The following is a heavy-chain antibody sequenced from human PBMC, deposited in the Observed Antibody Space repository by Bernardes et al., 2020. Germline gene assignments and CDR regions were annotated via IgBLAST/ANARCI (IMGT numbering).Heavy chain of an antibody. J-gene: IGHJ4*02. CDR1: GYTFNRYG. D-gene: IGHD3-10*01. CDR2: ISANNGDT. V-gene: IGHV1-18*01. Sequence: ASVKVSCKSSGYTFNRYGITWVRQAPAQGLEWMGWISANNGDTNYAQKFQGRVTMSTDTSTSTAYMELGSLRSDDTAVYYCTRADGSRSGRDKNFDYWGQGTLVTVSS. CDR3: TRADGSRSGRDKNFDY.